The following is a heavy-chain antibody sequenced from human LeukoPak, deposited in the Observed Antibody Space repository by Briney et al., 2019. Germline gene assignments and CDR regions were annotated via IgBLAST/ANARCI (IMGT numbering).Heavy chain of an antibody. J-gene: IGHJ6*02. CDR1: GYTFTSYG. V-gene: IGHV1-69*13. D-gene: IGHD5-12*01. CDR2: IIPIFGTA. CDR3: ARAADIVATFYYYYGMDV. Sequence: SVKVSCKASGYTFTSYGISWVRQAPGQGLEWMGGIIPIFGTANYAQKFQGRVTITADESTSTAYMELSSLRSEDTAVYYCARAADIVATFYYYYGMDVWGQGTTVTVSS.